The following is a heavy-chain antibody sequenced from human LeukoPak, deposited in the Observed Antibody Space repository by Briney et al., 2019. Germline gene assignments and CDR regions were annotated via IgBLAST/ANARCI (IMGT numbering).Heavy chain of an antibody. J-gene: IGHJ4*02. CDR1: GFTFSSYA. D-gene: IGHD1-26*01. CDR3: AKSGRRWELLRNYFDY. CDR2: ISGSGGST. Sequence: GGSLRLSCAASGFTFSSYAMSWVRQAPGKGLEWVSAISGSGGSTFYADSVKGRFTISRDNSKNTLYLQMNSLRAEDTAVYYCAKSGRRWELLRNYFDYWGQGTLVTVSS. V-gene: IGHV3-23*01.